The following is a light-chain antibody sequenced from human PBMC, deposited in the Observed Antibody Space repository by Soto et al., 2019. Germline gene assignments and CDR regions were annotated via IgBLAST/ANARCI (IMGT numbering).Light chain of an antibody. CDR3: QSYDSRLSGAV. CDR1: SSNIGADYD. Sequence: QSVLTQPPSVSGAPGQRVTISCTGSSSNIGADYDIHWYQHLPETAPKLLIYGTTNRPSGVPDRFSGSKSGTSASLAITGLQAEDEADYYCQSYDSRLSGAVFGTGTKVTVL. J-gene: IGLJ1*01. CDR2: GTT. V-gene: IGLV1-40*01.